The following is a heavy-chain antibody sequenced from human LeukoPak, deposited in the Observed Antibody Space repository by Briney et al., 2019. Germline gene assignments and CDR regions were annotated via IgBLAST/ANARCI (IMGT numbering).Heavy chain of an antibody. CDR2: FDPEDGET. Sequence: ASVKVSCKVSGYTLTELSMHWVRQAPGKGLEWMGGFDPEDGETIYAQKFQGRVTMTEGTSTDTAYMELSSLRSEDTAVYYCAVIQLYREYYFDYWGQGTLVTVSS. CDR1: GYTLTELS. V-gene: IGHV1-24*01. J-gene: IGHJ4*02. CDR3: AVIQLYREYYFDY. D-gene: IGHD5-18*01.